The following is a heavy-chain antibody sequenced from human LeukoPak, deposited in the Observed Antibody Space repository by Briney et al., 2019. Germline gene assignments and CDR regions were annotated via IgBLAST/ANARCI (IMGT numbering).Heavy chain of an antibody. V-gene: IGHV1-24*01. D-gene: IGHD6-13*01. CDR2: FDREAAET. Sequence: ASVKVSCKVSGYTLTELSMHWVRLAPAKGLEWMGGFDREAAETIYAQKFQGRVTMTEDTSTDTAYMEVSSLRSDDTAVYYCAREEIHTDPLRVGYSRFDPWGQGTLVTVSS. CDR1: GYTLTELS. CDR3: AREEIHTDPLRVGYSRFDP. J-gene: IGHJ5*02.